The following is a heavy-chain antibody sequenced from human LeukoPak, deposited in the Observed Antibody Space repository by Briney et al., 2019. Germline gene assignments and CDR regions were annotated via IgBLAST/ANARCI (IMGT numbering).Heavy chain of an antibody. CDR3: ARVGTEYTGSYSFPFDY. J-gene: IGHJ4*02. CDR2: INPNSGGT. V-gene: IGHV1-2*02. Sequence: ASVKVSCRTSGYTFTGYYIHWVRQAPGQGLEWMGWINPNSGGTNYAQKFQGRVTMTRDTSINTAYMELSRLGSDDTAVYYCARVGTEYTGSYSFPFDYWGQGPLVTVSS. CDR1: GYTFTGYY. D-gene: IGHD1-26*01.